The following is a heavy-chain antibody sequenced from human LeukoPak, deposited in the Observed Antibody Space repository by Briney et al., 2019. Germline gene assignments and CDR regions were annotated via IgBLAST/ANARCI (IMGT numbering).Heavy chain of an antibody. Sequence: ASVKVSCKASGYTFTSYGISWVRQAPGQGLEWMGWINTNTGNPTYAQGFTGRFVFSLDTSVSTAYLQISSLKAEDTAVYYCARALTIFGVVIFSFDPWGQGTLVTVSS. CDR2: INTNTGNP. D-gene: IGHD3-3*01. CDR1: GYTFTSYG. V-gene: IGHV7-4-1*02. CDR3: ARALTIFGVVIFSFDP. J-gene: IGHJ5*02.